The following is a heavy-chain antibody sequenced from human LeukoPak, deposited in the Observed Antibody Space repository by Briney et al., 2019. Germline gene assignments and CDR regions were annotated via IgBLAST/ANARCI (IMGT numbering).Heavy chain of an antibody. J-gene: IGHJ4*02. Sequence: GTSLRLSCAASGLNFSSHGMHWVRQAPGKGLEWVAVIWYDGSNIYYADSVKGRFTISRDNSKNTLYLQMNSLRAEDTALYYCARARNDYDSNGFSVLDYWGQGTLVTVSS. D-gene: IGHD3-22*01. CDR1: GLNFSSHG. V-gene: IGHV3-33*01. CDR3: ARARNDYDSNGFSVLDY. CDR2: IWYDGSNI.